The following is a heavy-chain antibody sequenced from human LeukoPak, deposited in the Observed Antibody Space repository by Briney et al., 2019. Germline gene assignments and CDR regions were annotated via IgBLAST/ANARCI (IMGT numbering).Heavy chain of an antibody. Sequence: SETLSLTRTVSGGSISSYYWSWIRQPAGKGLEWIGRIYTSGSTNYNPSLKSRVTISVDKSKNQFSLKLSSVTAADTAVYYCAREAFAVTPFDYWGQGTLVTVSS. D-gene: IGHD4-17*01. V-gene: IGHV4-4*07. J-gene: IGHJ4*02. CDR2: IYTSGST. CDR3: AREAFAVTPFDY. CDR1: GGSISSYY.